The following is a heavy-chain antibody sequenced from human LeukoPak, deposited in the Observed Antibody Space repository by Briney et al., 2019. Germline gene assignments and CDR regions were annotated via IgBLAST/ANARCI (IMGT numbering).Heavy chain of an antibody. V-gene: IGHV3-23*01. Sequence: GGSLRLSCAASGFTFSSYAMSWVRQAPGKGLEWVSAISGSGGSTYYADSVKGRFTISRDNSKNTLYLQMNSLRAEDTAVYYCAKVVSIAVAGAADYWGQGTLVTVSS. CDR2: ISGSGGST. J-gene: IGHJ4*02. D-gene: IGHD6-19*01. CDR1: GFTFSSYA. CDR3: AKVVSIAVAGAADY.